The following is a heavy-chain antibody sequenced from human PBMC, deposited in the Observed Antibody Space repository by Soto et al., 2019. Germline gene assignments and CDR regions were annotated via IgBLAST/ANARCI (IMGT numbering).Heavy chain of an antibody. CDR3: ARGLSGSSLLRLYYYGMDV. V-gene: IGHV1-69*02. CDR2: IIPILGIA. J-gene: IGHJ6*02. Sequence: QVQLVQSGAEVKKPGSSVKVSCKASGGTFSSYTISWVRQAPGQGLEWMGRIIPILGIANYAQKFQGRVTITADKSTSXAXXELSSLRSEDTGGYYCARGLSGSSLLRLYYYGMDVWGQGTTVTVSS. CDR1: GGTFSSYT. D-gene: IGHD3-10*01.